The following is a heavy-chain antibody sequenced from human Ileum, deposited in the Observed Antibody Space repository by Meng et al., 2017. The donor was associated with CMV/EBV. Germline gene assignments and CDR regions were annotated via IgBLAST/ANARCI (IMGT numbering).Heavy chain of an antibody. J-gene: IGHJ6*02. Sequence: SETLSLTCTVSGGSISSSSYYWGWIRQPPGKGLEWIGSIYYSGSTYYNPSLKSRVTISVDTSKNQFSLKLSSVTAADTAVYYCARVWSYSSSWYYGMDVWGQGTTVTFSS. CDR2: IYYSGST. CDR1: GGSISSSSYY. D-gene: IGHD6-13*01. CDR3: ARVWSYSSSWYYGMDV. V-gene: IGHV4-39*07.